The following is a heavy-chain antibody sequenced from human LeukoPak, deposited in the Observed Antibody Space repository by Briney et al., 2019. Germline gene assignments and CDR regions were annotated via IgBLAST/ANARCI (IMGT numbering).Heavy chain of an antibody. Sequence: GSLRLSCAVSGFTLSSNWMHWVRQAPGKGLEWVSRMNQDGSGTSYADSVKGRFTISRDNAKNTVYLQMNSLRAEDSAVYYCATVFDYWGQGTLVTVSS. CDR3: ATVFDY. CDR2: MNQDGSGT. CDR1: GFTLSSNW. J-gene: IGHJ4*02. V-gene: IGHV3-74*01.